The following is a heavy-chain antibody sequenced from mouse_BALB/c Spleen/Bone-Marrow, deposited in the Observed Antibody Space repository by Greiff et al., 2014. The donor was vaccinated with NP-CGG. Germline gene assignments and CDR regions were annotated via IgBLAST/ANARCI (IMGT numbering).Heavy chain of an antibody. Sequence: QVQLKQSGPGLVQPSQSLSITCTVSGFSLTSYGVHWVRQSPGKGLEWLGVIWGGGSTDYNAAFISRLSISKGNSKSQVFFKMNSLQADDTAIYYCARNKNDYDGTLAYWGQGTLVTVSA. V-gene: IGHV2-4-1*01. CDR1: GFSLTSYG. CDR2: IWGGGST. J-gene: IGHJ3*01. CDR3: ARNKNDYDGTLAY. D-gene: IGHD2-4*01.